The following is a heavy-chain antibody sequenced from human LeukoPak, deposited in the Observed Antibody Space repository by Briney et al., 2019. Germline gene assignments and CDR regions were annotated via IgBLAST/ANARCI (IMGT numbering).Heavy chain of an antibody. CDR1: GFTFSSYW. CDR2: ISGSGGST. J-gene: IGHJ1*01. V-gene: IGHV3-23*01. D-gene: IGHD6-19*01. CDR3: AKAPGVAGPGEYFQH. Sequence: PGGSLRLSCEASGFTFSSYWMSWVRQAPGKGLEWVSAISGSGGSTYYADSVKGRFTISRDNSKNTLYLQMNSLRAEDTAVYYCAKAPGVAGPGEYFQHWGQGTLVTVSS.